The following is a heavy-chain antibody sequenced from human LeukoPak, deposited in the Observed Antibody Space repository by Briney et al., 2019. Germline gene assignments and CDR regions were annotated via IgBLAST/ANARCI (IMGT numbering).Heavy chain of an antibody. Sequence: AASVKVSCKASGYTFTGYYMHWVRQAPGQGLEWMGWINPNSGGTNYAQKFKGRVTMTRDTSISTAYMELSRLRSDDTAVYYCASKVVVVPAAIGAFDIWGQGTMVTVSS. CDR2: INPNSGGT. D-gene: IGHD2-2*01. CDR3: ASKVVVVPAAIGAFDI. J-gene: IGHJ3*02. CDR1: GYTFTGYY. V-gene: IGHV1-2*02.